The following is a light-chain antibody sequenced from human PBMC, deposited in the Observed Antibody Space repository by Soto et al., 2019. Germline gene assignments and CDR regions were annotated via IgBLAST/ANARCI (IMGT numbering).Light chain of an antibody. CDR2: DAS. Sequence: IRVTPSTPSPSSPTGARIPIATRASQSISSYLNWYQQKPGKAPQLLIYDASSLQTGVPSRFSGGGSGTDFTLTISSRLHDDFATDYYQQNYSAAVTVGQGTQLE. J-gene: IGKJ5*01. V-gene: IGKV1-39*01. CDR1: QSISSY. CDR3: QQNYSAAVT.